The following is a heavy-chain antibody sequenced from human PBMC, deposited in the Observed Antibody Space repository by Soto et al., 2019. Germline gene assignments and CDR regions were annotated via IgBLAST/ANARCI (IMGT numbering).Heavy chain of an antibody. D-gene: IGHD3-22*01. Sequence: SETLSLTCSVSGYSINRGYYWGWIRQAPGKGLEWIGSIYHRGATYYAPSLKARAAISLDTSNNHFTLRLTSVTVADTAIYYCARYQYDSSGHEDEHWGQGALVTVS. V-gene: IGHV4-38-2*01. J-gene: IGHJ4*02. CDR2: IYHRGAT. CDR3: ARYQYDSSGHEDEH. CDR1: GYSINRGYY.